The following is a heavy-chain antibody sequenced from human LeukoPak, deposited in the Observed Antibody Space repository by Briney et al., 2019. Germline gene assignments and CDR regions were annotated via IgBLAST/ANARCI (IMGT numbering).Heavy chain of an antibody. D-gene: IGHD1-7*01. J-gene: IGHJ4*02. CDR2: IYYSGST. Sequence: PSETLSLTCTVSGGSISSSSYYWGWIRQPPGKGLEWIGSIYYSGSTNYNPSLKSRVTISVDKSKNQFSLKLSSVTAADTAVYYCARVRILPLTGTTSAFDYWGQGTLVTVSS. CDR3: ARVRILPLTGTTSAFDY. CDR1: GGSISSSSYY. V-gene: IGHV4-39*07.